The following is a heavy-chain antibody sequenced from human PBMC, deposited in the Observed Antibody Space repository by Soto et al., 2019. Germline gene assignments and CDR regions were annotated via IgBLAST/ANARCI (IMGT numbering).Heavy chain of an antibody. CDR1: GGSVSSGSYY. CDR2: IYYSGST. D-gene: IGHD2-2*01. CDR3: AREVVVPGPRYYYYGMDV. V-gene: IGHV4-61*01. Sequence: QVQLQESGPGLVKPSETLSLTCTVSGGSVSSGSYYWSWIRQPPGKGLEWIGYIYYSGSTNYNPSLTRRVTISVDTSKNQFSLKLSSVTAADTAVYYCAREVVVPGPRYYYYGMDVWGQGTTVTVSS. J-gene: IGHJ6*02.